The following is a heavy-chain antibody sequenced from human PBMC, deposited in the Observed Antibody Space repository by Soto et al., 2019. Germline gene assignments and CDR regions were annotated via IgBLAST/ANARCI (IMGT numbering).Heavy chain of an antibody. J-gene: IGHJ5*02. V-gene: IGHV3-23*01. Sequence: EEQLLESGGGLVQPGGSLRLSCAASGFSFSSYGMSWVRQAPGKGLEWVPGISGGGDSTYYADSVKGRFTMSRDKSKNTLYLQMNSLRAEDTAVYYCARGQDDYGGSDVWFDPWGQGTLVSVSS. CDR1: GFSFSSYG. CDR2: ISGGGDST. D-gene: IGHD4-17*01. CDR3: ARGQDDYGGSDVWFDP.